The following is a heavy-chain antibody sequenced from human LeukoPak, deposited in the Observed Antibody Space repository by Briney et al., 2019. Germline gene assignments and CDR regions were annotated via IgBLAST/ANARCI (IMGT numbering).Heavy chain of an antibody. V-gene: IGHV3-74*01. D-gene: IGHD3-16*01. CDR3: ARDWPGTIGDY. J-gene: IGHJ4*02. Sequence: GGSLRLSCTASGFSFSGHWMHWARQLPGKGLVWVSRISPTGSTTSYADSVKGRFTISRDNAKNSLYLQMNSLRAEDTAVYYCARDWPGTIGDYWGQGTLVTVSS. CDR2: ISPTGSTT. CDR1: GFSFSGHW.